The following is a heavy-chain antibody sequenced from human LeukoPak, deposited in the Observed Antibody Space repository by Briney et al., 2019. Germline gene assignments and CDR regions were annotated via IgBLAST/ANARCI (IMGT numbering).Heavy chain of an antibody. CDR1: GFTFDDYA. V-gene: IGHV3-9*01. D-gene: IGHD3-22*01. J-gene: IGHJ3*02. Sequence: GGSLTLSCAASGFTFDDYAMHWVRHVPGKGLEWVPGISWNSASIVYADSVKGRFTISRDNAKNSLYLQMNGLRGDDTAFYYCAKDRGRYYDSSGAFDIWGQGTLVTVSS. CDR3: AKDRGRYYDSSGAFDI. CDR2: ISWNSASI.